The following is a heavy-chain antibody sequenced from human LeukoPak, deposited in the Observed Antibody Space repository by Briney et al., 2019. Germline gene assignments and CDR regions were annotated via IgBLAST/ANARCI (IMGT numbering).Heavy chain of an antibody. CDR2: VYYSGNT. J-gene: IGHJ4*02. CDR1: GGSISTYY. CDR3: ASVGRGHFDY. Sequence: PSETLSLTCTVSGGSISTYYWSWIRQPPGKGLEWIGYVYYSGNTNYNPSLKSRVTVSVDTSKNQFSLKLTSVTAADTAVYYCASVGRGHFDYWGQGTLVTVSS. V-gene: IGHV4-59*01.